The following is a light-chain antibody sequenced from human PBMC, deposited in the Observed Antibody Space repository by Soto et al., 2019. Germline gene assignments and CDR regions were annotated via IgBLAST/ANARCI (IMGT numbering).Light chain of an antibody. Sequence: ETLLAHTRGTLCRSGEESRSLWWRASQSVSSSYLAWYQQKPGQAPRLLIYGASSRATGIPDRFSGSGSGTDSTLTISRLEPEDFAVYYCHQYGSSPWTFRQGTKVDIK. V-gene: IGKV3-20*01. CDR1: QSVSSSY. J-gene: IGKJ1*01. CDR2: GAS. CDR3: HQYGSSPWT.